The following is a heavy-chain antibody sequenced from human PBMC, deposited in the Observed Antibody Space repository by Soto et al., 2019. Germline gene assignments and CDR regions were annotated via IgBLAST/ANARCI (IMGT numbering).Heavy chain of an antibody. CDR2: TDYSGNT. V-gene: IGHV4-59*08. CDR3: ARAVDDPLYYLDY. CDR1: SDSISSYY. Sequence: QVQLQESGPGLVRPSETLSLTCTVSSDSISSYYWIWIRQSPGKGLEWIGYTDYSGNTNYKPSLKSRVTISGDTSKNQFSLRLSSVTAADTAGYYCARAVDDPLYYLDYWGQGTLVTVSS. D-gene: IGHD6-19*01. J-gene: IGHJ4*02.